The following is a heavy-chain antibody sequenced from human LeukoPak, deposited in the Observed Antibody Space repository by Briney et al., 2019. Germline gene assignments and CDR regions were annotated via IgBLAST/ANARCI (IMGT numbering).Heavy chain of an antibody. D-gene: IGHD5-24*01. CDR3: ARGRWLQFNY. Sequence: PSETLSLTCTVSGGSISSSSYYWGWIRQPPGKGLEWIGSIYYSGSTYYNPSLKSRVTISFDTSKNQFSLKLSSVTAADTAVYYCARGRWLQFNYWGQGTLVTVSS. CDR2: IYYSGST. V-gene: IGHV4-39*01. J-gene: IGHJ4*02. CDR1: GGSISSSSYY.